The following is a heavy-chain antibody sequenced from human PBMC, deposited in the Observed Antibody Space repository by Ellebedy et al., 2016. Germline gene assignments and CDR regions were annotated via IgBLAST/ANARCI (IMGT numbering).Heavy chain of an antibody. D-gene: IGHD3-10*01. V-gene: IGHV4-34*01. Sequence: SETLSLTXAVYGGSFSGYYWTWIRQPPGKGLEWIGDINYSGNINYNPSLKSRVTISVDTSKNQFSLKLSSVTAADTAVYYCARVPRWLNYMDVWGKGTTVTVSS. J-gene: IGHJ6*03. CDR2: INYSGNI. CDR3: ARVPRWLNYMDV. CDR1: GGSFSGYY.